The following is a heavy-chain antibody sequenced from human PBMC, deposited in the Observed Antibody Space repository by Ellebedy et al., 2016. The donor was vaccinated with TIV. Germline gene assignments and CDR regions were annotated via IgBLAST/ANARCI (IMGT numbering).Heavy chain of an antibody. CDR3: ARVRFGDTAVDY. D-gene: IGHD2-21*01. CDR1: GFTFSSYD. Sequence: GESLKISCAASGFTFSSYDMHWVRQGTGKGLEWVSAIGTAGDTYYPGSVKGRFTISRENAKNSLYLQLPNLRAEDTAVYYCARVRFGDTAVDYWGQGTLVTVSS. J-gene: IGHJ4*03. V-gene: IGHV3-13*01. CDR2: IGTAGDT.